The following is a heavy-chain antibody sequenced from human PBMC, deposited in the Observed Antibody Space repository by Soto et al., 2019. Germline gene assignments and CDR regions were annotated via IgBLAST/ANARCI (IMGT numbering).Heavy chain of an antibody. J-gene: IGHJ6*03. CDR3: ARAIGYCCGGSCPHTYYLMDG. V-gene: IGHV1-2*04. D-gene: IGHD2-15*01. CDR1: GYTFTGYY. Sequence: ASVKVSCKASGYTFTGYYMHWVRQAPGQGLEWMGWINPNSGGTNYAQKFQGWVTMTRDTSISTAYMELSRLTSDDTAVYYCARAIGYCCGGSCPHTYYLMDGWGQGTTVTGSS. CDR2: INPNSGGT.